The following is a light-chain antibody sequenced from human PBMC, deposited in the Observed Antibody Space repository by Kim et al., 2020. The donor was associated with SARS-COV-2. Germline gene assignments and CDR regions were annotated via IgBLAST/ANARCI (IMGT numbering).Light chain of an antibody. Sequence: SPGERATLSCRASQSISGYLAWYQHNLGQPPRLLIYDASNRATGIPARFSGSGSETDFTLTISTLEPEDFAIYYCQQRASWPVTFGQGTKVDIK. CDR1: QSISGY. V-gene: IGKV3-11*01. J-gene: IGKJ1*01. CDR3: QQRASWPVT. CDR2: DAS.